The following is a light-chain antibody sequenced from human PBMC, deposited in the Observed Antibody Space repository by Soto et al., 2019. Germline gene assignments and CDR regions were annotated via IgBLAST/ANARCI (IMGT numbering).Light chain of an antibody. J-gene: IGLJ3*02. V-gene: IGLV4-69*01. CDR1: SAHGTYA. CDR3: QTWGTGSVV. Sequence: QLVLTQSPSASASLGASVKLTCTLSSAHGTYAIAWHQQQPEKGPRFLMKLNSDGTHNRGAGIPDRFSGSGSRAERYLIISSLQSEDEADYYCQTWGTGSVVFGGGTKLTVL. CDR2: LNSDGTH.